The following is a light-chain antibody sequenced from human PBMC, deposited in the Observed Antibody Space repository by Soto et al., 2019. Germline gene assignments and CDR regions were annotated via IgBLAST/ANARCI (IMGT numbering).Light chain of an antibody. Sequence: DIQMTQSPSTLSASVVDRVTITCRASRSVRSWLGCYQQKPGRAPKFLIYEASSFENGVPSRFSGSGSGTEFTLTISNLQPDDFATYYCQQYDNYPLTFGGGTKVDIK. CDR1: RSVRSW. CDR2: EAS. V-gene: IGKV1-5*01. CDR3: QQYDNYPLT. J-gene: IGKJ4*01.